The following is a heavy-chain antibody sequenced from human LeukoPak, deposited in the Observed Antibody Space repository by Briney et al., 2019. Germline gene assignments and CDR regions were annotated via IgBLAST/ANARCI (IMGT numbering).Heavy chain of an antibody. CDR3: ARESDWGLGRGDAFDI. V-gene: IGHV4-34*01. Sequence: PSETLSLTCAVYGGSFSGYYWSWIRQPPGKGLEWIGETNHSGSTNYNPSLKSRVTISVDTSKNQFSLKLSSVTAADTAVYYCARESDWGLGRGDAFDIWGQGTMVTVSS. J-gene: IGHJ3*02. CDR2: TNHSGST. D-gene: IGHD7-27*01. CDR1: GGSFSGYY.